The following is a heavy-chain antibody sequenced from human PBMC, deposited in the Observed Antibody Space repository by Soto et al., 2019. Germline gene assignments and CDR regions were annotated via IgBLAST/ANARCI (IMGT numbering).Heavy chain of an antibody. D-gene: IGHD5-12*01. Sequence: AASGFTFSSYSMNWVRQAPGKGLEWVSYISSSSSTIYYADSVKGRFTISRDNAKNSLYLQMNSLRAEDTAVYYCARAASGYAHGYYYYGMDVWGQGTTVTVSS. CDR2: ISSSSSTI. CDR1: GFTFSSYS. J-gene: IGHJ6*02. CDR3: ARAASGYAHGYYYYGMDV. V-gene: IGHV3-48*01.